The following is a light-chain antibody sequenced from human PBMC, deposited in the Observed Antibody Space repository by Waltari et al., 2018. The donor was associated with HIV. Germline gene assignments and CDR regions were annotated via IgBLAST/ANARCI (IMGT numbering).Light chain of an antibody. CDR2: DDS. Sequence: SYVLTQPPSVSVAPGQTARLTCGGNNLGSKTVNWYQQRPGQSPVLVVYDDSARPSGIPERFSGSNSGNTATLTISRVEAGDEADYYCQVWDSSSDHAVFGGGTQLTVL. V-gene: IGLV3-21*02. CDR3: QVWDSSSDHAV. J-gene: IGLJ7*01. CDR1: NLGSKT.